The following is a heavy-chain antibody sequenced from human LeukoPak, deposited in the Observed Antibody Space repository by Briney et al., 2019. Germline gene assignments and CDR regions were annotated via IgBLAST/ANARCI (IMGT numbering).Heavy chain of an antibody. CDR1: GYSFSSYW. D-gene: IGHD2-8*02. V-gene: IGHV5-51*01. CDR2: IYVADSDA. Sequence: GESLQISCQGSGYSFSSYWIGWVRQVPGKGLEWMGIIYVADSDARYSPAFQGQVTISVDTSINTAYLQWSSLKASDTAVYYCARAGKSTGWFTYKANWFDPWGQGTLVTVSS. CDR3: ARAGKSTGWFTYKANWFDP. J-gene: IGHJ5*02.